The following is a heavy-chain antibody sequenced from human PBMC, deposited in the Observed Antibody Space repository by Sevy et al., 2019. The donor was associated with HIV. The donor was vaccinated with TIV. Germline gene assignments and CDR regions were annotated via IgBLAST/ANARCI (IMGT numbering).Heavy chain of an antibody. Sequence: GSLRLSCAASGFTFSSYAMSWVRQAPGKGLEWVSAISGSGGSTYYADSVKGRFTISRDNSKNTLYLQMNSLRAEDTAVYYCAKRDSITMIVVAHYYFDYWGQGTLVTVSS. CDR1: GFTFSSYA. J-gene: IGHJ4*02. D-gene: IGHD3-22*01. V-gene: IGHV3-23*01. CDR3: AKRDSITMIVVAHYYFDY. CDR2: ISGSGGST.